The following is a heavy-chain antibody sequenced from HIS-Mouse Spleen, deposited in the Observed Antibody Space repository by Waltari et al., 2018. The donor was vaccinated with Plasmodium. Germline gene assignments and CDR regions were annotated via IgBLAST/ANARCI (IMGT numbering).Heavy chain of an antibody. V-gene: IGHV3-53*01. D-gene: IGHD6-6*01. CDR3: ARGMKSSSSAFDI. Sequence: EVQLVESGGGLIQPGGSLRLSCAASGFIVSSNYMSCVRQAAGKGWGLVVVIDSGSRTYEEDAVKGRFTISRDDSKKTLDRQMNSLRAEDTSVYYCARGMKSSSSAFDIWGQGTMVTVSS. CDR1: GFIVSSNY. J-gene: IGHJ3*02. CDR2: IDSGSRT.